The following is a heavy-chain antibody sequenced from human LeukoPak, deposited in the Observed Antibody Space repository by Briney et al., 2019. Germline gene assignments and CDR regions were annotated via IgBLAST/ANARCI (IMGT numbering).Heavy chain of an antibody. J-gene: IGHJ4*02. CDR2: ISGSGSNT. D-gene: IGHD1-26*01. Sequence: PGGSLRLSCAASGFTFNNYAMTWVRQAPGKGLEWVSAISGSGSNTYYADSVKGRFTISRDNSKNTLYLQMNSLRAEDTALYYCAKQWVDCWGQGTLVTVSS. CDR3: AKQWVDC. CDR1: GFTFNNYA. V-gene: IGHV3-23*01.